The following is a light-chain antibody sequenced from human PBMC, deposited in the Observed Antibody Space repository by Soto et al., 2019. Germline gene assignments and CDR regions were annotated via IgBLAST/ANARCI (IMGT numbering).Light chain of an antibody. CDR2: GNS. Sequence: QSVLTQPPSVSGAPGQRVTISCTGSSSNIGAGYDVHWYQQLPGTAPKLLIYGNSNRPSGVPDRFSGSKSGTSASLAITELQAEDEADYYCQSYDSSLSGRGVFGTGTKVTVL. CDR1: SSNIGAGYD. CDR3: QSYDSSLSGRGV. J-gene: IGLJ1*01. V-gene: IGLV1-40*01.